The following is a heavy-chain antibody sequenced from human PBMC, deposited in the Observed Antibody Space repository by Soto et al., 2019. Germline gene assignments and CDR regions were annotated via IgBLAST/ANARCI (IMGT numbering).Heavy chain of an antibody. CDR1: GGTFSSYA. D-gene: IGHD1-26*01. CDR3: ARGLRSGSYAYYGMDV. V-gene: IGHV1-69*13. Sequence: SVKVSCKASGGTFSSYAISWVRQAPGQGLEWMGGIIPTLGTANYAQKFQGRVTITADESTSTAYMELSSLRSEDTAVYHCARGLRSGSYAYYGMDVWGQGTTVTVSS. J-gene: IGHJ6*02. CDR2: IIPTLGTA.